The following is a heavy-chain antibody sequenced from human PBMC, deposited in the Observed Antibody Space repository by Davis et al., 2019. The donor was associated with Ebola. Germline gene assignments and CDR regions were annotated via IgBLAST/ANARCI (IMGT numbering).Heavy chain of an antibody. CDR1: GYTFTGYY. J-gene: IGHJ3*02. CDR2: IIPIFGTA. V-gene: IGHV1-69*13. Sequence: SVKVSCKASGYTFTGYYMHWVRQAPGQGLEWMGGIIPIFGTANYAQKFQGRVTITADESTSTAYMELSSLRSEDTAVYYCARERRDAFDIWGQGTMVTVSS. CDR3: ARERRDAFDI.